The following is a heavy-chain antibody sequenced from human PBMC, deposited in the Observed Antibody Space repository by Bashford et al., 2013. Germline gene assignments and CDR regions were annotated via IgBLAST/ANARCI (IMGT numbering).Heavy chain of an antibody. CDR2: IIPIFGTA. D-gene: IGHD2-15*01. CDR3: AKGGYCSGSSCYFLYY. J-gene: IGHJ4*02. V-gene: IGHV1-69*13. Sequence: SVKVSCKASGGTFSSYAISWVRQAPGQGLEWMGGIIPIFGTANYAQKFQGRVTITADESTSTAYMELSSLRSEDTAVYYCAKGGYCSGSSCYFLYYWGQGTVVTVSS. CDR1: GGTFSSYA.